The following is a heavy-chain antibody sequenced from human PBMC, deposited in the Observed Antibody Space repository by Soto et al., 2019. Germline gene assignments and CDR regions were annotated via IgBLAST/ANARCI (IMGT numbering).Heavy chain of an antibody. Sequence: GESLKISCKGSGYSFTSYWIGWVRQMPGKGLERMGIIYPGDSDTRYSPSFQGQVTISADKSISTAYLQWSSLKASDTAMYYCARLTVTTSGYYYYYYGMDVWGQGTTVTVSS. CDR3: ARLTVTTSGYYYYYYGMDV. CDR2: IYPGDSDT. V-gene: IGHV5-51*01. D-gene: IGHD4-4*01. J-gene: IGHJ6*02. CDR1: GYSFTSYW.